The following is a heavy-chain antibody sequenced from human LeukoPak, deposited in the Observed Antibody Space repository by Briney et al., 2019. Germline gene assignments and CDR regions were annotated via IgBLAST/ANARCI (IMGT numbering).Heavy chain of an antibody. CDR1: GFTFNNYA. Sequence: GGSLRPSCAASGFTFNNYAMSWVRQAPGKGLEWVSAISASGGGTNYADSVKGRFIISRDNSKNTLYLQMNSLRAEDTAVYYCAKDPQRYCSGGSCLYFDYWGQGTLVTVSS. V-gene: IGHV3-23*01. J-gene: IGHJ4*02. CDR3: AKDPQRYCSGGSCLYFDY. D-gene: IGHD2-15*01. CDR2: ISASGGGT.